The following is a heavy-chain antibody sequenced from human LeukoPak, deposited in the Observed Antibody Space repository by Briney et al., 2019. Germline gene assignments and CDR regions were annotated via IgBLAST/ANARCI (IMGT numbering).Heavy chain of an antibody. CDR3: ARTSQPNHPDFGGDWPFFDS. Sequence: PSETLSLTCTVSDDSISRYYWSWVRQPPGKGLEWIGYKSFHEDTDYDPSLRGRATISVDTSTSRIFLKLRSVTAADTAVYFCARTSQPNHPDFGGDWPFFDSWGQGILVTVSS. CDR1: DDSISRYY. V-gene: IGHV4-59*08. D-gene: IGHD2-21*02. CDR2: KSFHEDT. J-gene: IGHJ4*02.